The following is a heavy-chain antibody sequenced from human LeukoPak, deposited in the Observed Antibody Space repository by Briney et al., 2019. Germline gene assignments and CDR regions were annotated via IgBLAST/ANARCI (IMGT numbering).Heavy chain of an antibody. V-gene: IGHV3-53*01. CDR1: GFTVSRDY. CDR2: LYSDGRT. D-gene: IGHD4-11*01. CDR3: ARDDYLSF. Sequence: GGSLRLSCAASGFTVSRDYMSWVRQARGKGLECVSLLYSDGRTYYADSVKGRFTVSRDTSKNTLYLQMNGLRVEDTAVYYCARDDYLSFWGQGTLVTVSS. J-gene: IGHJ4*02.